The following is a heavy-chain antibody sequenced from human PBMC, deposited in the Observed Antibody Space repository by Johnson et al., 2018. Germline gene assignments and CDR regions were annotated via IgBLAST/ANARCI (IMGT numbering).Heavy chain of an antibody. Sequence: VQLVQSGGGVVQPGGSLRLSCAASGSNFSSYAMSWVRQAPGKGLEWVSAISGSGDSTYYADSVKGRFTISRDNSKNTLYLQMDTLRAEDTAVYFCAKDLGPLWGSGYRYFQHWGQGTLVTVSS. CDR3: AKDLGPLWGSGYRYFQH. V-gene: IGHV3-23*04. J-gene: IGHJ1*01. D-gene: IGHD5-12*01. CDR2: ISGSGDST. CDR1: GSNFSSYA.